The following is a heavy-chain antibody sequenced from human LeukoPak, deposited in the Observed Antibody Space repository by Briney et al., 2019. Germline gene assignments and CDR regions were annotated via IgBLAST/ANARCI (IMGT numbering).Heavy chain of an antibody. Sequence: GGSLRLSCAASGFTFSNAWMTWVRQAPGKGLEWVGRIKSKADGETTDYAAPVKGRFTISRDDSKNTLYLQMNSLKTEDTAVYYCTTVSRYFVTPNDYWGQGTLVTVSS. D-gene: IGHD3-9*01. V-gene: IGHV3-15*01. CDR1: GFTFSNAW. CDR2: IKSKADGETT. J-gene: IGHJ4*02. CDR3: TTVSRYFVTPNDY.